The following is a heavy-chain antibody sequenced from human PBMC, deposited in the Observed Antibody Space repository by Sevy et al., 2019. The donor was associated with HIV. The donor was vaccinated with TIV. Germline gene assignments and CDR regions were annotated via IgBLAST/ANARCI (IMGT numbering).Heavy chain of an antibody. CDR3: ARRAGNWDYFDY. Sequence: GGSLRLSCAAPGFSFSDYYVSWIRQAPGKGLEWVSYISGISTYTNYADSVKGRFTISRDNAKNSMYLQLNSLRAEDTAVYYCARRAGNWDYFDYWGQGTLVTVSS. J-gene: IGHJ4*02. V-gene: IGHV3-11*06. D-gene: IGHD7-27*01. CDR1: GFSFSDYY. CDR2: ISGISTYT.